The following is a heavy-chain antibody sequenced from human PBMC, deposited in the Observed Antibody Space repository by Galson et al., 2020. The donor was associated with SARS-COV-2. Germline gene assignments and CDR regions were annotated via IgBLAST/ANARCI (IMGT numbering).Heavy chain of an antibody. J-gene: IGHJ3*02. CDR3: AKDSYYDILSGYSGAFDI. Sequence: SLKISCAASGFRFDDFAMHWVRQVPGKGLEWVSGIRWNSGNGDYADSVKGRLTISRDNAKNSLYLQINSLRAEDTALYYCAKDSYYDILSGYSGAFDIWGQGTMVTVSS. D-gene: IGHD3-9*01. CDR2: IRWNSGNG. V-gene: IGHV3-9*01. CDR1: GFRFDDFA.